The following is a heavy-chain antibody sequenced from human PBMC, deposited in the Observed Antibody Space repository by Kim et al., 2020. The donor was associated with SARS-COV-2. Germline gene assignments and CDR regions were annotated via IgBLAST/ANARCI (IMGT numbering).Heavy chain of an antibody. CDR1: GYTFTSYD. CDR3: AVWLETNYYYYGMDV. Sequence: ASVKVSCKASGYTFTSYDINWVQQATGQGLEWMGWMNPNSGNTGYAQKFQGRVTMTRNTSISTAYMDLSSLRSEDTAVYYCAVWLETNYYYYGMDVWGQGTTVTVSS. V-gene: IGHV1-8*01. D-gene: IGHD6-19*01. J-gene: IGHJ6*02. CDR2: MNPNSGNT.